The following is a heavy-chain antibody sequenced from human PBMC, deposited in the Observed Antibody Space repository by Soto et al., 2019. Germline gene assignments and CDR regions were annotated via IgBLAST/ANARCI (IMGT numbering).Heavy chain of an antibody. CDR1: GYTFTSYY. V-gene: IGHV1-46*03. J-gene: IGHJ3*02. CDR2: INPSGGST. CDR3: ARARQWLVAFDI. D-gene: IGHD6-19*01. Sequence: SSVKVSCKASGYTFTSYYMHWVRQAPGQGLEWMGIINPSGGSTSYAQKFQGRVTMTRDTSTSTVYMELSSLRSEDTAVYYCARARQWLVAFDIWGQGTMVTVSS.